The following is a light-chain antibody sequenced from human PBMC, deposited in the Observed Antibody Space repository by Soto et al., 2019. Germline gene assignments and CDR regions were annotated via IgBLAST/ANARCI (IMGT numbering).Light chain of an antibody. V-gene: IGLV4-69*01. Sequence: QPVLTQSPSASASLGASVKLTCTLSSGHSSYAIAWHQQQPEKGPRYLMNLTSDGSHYKWDGIPDRFSGSSSGAERYLTISSLQSEDEADYYCQTWDTGARVVFGGGTKLTVL. CDR2: LTSDGSH. CDR1: SGHSSYA. J-gene: IGLJ2*01. CDR3: QTWDTGARVV.